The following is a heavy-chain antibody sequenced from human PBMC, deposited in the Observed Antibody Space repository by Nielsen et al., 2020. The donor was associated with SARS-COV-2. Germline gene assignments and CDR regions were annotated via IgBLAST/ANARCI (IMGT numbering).Heavy chain of an antibody. D-gene: IGHD3/OR15-3a*01. V-gene: IGHV1-2*06. CDR1: GYTFTGYY. Sequence: ASVKVSCKASGYTFTGYYMHWVRQAPGQGLEWMGRINPNSGGTNYAQKFQGRVTMTRDRSISTVYLALSRLTSDDTAVYFCARTYYDFWTGYPSEFFHHWGQGTLITVSS. J-gene: IGHJ1*01. CDR2: INPNSGGT. CDR3: ARTYYDFWTGYPSEFFHH.